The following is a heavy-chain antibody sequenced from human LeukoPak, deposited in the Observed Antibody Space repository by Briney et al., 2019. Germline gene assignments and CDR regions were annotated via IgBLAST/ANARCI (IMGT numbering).Heavy chain of an antibody. J-gene: IGHJ4*02. CDR3: ARDALYYDYVWGSYRYKPRFDY. D-gene: IGHD3-16*02. CDR2: ISAYNGST. CDR1: GYTFTSYG. Sequence: AASVKVSCKASGYTFTSYGISWVRQAPGQGLEWMGWISAYNGSTNYAQKLQGRVTMTTDTSTSTAYMELRSLRSDDTAVYYCARDALYYDYVWGSYRYKPRFDYWGQGTLVTVSS. V-gene: IGHV1-18*01.